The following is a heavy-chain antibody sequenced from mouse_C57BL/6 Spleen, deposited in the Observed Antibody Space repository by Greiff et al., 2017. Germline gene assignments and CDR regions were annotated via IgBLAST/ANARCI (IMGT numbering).Heavy chain of an antibody. V-gene: IGHV1-26*01. CDR3: ARSGDDCTFEY. CDR2: INPNNGGT. D-gene: IGHD2-4*01. CDR1: GYTFTGYY. J-gene: IGHJ2*01. Sequence: VQLQQSGPELVKPGASVKISCKASGYTFTGYYMHWVKQRPGQSLEWIGDINPNNGGTSYNQKFKGKATLTVDKSSSTAYMQLSSLTSEDSAVYYCARSGDDCTFEYGGKGTTLTVSS.